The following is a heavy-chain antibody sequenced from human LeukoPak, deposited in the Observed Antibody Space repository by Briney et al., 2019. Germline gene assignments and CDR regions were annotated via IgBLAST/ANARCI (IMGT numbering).Heavy chain of an antibody. D-gene: IGHD3-3*01. V-gene: IGHV4-31*03. CDR3: ARDSGDPYDFWSGYGAFDI. CDR2: IYYGGNS. CDR1: GGSISSGAYY. J-gene: IGHJ3*02. Sequence: SQTLSLTCSVSGGSISSGAYYWSWIRQHPGKGLEWIGNIYYGGNSYYNPSLKSRVTISVDMSKNQFSLKLSSVTAADTAVYYCARDSGDPYDFWSGYGAFDIWGQGTMVTVSS.